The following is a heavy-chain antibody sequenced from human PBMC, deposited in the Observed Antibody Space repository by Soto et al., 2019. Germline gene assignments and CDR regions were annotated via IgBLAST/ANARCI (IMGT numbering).Heavy chain of an antibody. D-gene: IGHD3-10*01. J-gene: IGHJ4*02. CDR3: VRNLDGSGSYYADF. Sequence: QVHLVQSGVEVKKPGASVKVSCKASGYNFINYGITWVRQAPGQGLEWMGWIRVHKGNTNYAQKFQGRVTMTTDTTTNTAYMELRSLRQDDTAVYYCVRNLDGSGSYYADFWGPGTLVIVSS. CDR2: IRVHKGNT. CDR1: GYNFINYG. V-gene: IGHV1-18*01.